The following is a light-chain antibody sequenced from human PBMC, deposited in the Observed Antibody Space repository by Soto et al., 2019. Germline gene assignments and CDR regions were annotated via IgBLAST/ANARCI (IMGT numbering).Light chain of an antibody. CDR2: DVS. J-gene: IGLJ1*01. V-gene: IGLV2-14*01. Sequence: QSALTQPASVSGSPGQSINISCTGTSSDVGGYNYVSWYQQHPGKAPKLMIYDVSNRPSGVSNRFSGSKSGNTASLTISGLQAEDEADYYCTSYTSSLYVFGTGTKLTVL. CDR3: TSYTSSLYV. CDR1: SSDVGGYNY.